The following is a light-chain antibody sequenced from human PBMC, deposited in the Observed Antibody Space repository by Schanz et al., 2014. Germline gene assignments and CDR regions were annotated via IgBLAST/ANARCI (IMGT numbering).Light chain of an antibody. CDR1: SSDVGAYNS. CDR2: EVN. Sequence: QSALAQPPSASGSPGQSVTVSCAGTSSDVGAYNSVSWYQQHPGKAPKLIIYEVNKRPSGVPDRFSGSKSGNTASLTVSGLQAEDEAEYYCSSYTSSDAWVFGGGTKLTVL. J-gene: IGLJ3*02. V-gene: IGLV2-8*01. CDR3: SSYTSSDAWV.